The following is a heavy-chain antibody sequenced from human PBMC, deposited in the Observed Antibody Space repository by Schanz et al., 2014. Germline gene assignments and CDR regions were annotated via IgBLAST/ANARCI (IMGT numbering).Heavy chain of an antibody. D-gene: IGHD3-10*01. V-gene: IGHV3-23*01. J-gene: IGHJ4*02. CDR3: ARGGFGEVSYLDD. CDR2: ISASGGDT. CDR1: EFTFSTDA. Sequence: DVHLLESGGGLVQPGGSLRLSCAASEFTFSTDAMSWVRQAPGKGLEWLSVISASGGDTYYADSVKGRFTISRDNSKNTLYLQMNTLRPEDTAVYYCARGGFGEVSYLDDGGQGTLVTVSS.